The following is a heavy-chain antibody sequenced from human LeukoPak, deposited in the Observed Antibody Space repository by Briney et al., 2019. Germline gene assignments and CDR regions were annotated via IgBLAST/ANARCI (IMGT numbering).Heavy chain of an antibody. D-gene: IGHD3-16*01. CDR3: ARGTPGGSY. J-gene: IGHJ4*02. CDR2: IYYSGST. V-gene: IGHV4-59*01. CDR1: GGPISSNY. Sequence: PSETLSLTCTVSGGPISSNYWSWIRQPPGKGLEWIGCIYYSGSTNYNPSLKSRVSISVDRPKNQFSLKLSSVTAADTAVYYCARGTPGGSYWGQGALDTVSS.